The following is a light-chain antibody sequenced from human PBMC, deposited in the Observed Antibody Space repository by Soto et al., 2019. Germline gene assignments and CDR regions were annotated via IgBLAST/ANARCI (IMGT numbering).Light chain of an antibody. CDR3: CSNAVGSTYV. Sequence: QSVLTQPASVSGSPGQSITISCTGTSTDVGSHKLVSWYQQYPGNAPKLIIFEAYKRPSGVSNRFSDSKSGSTASLTISGLQADDEADYYCCSNAVGSTYVFGTGTKVTVL. J-gene: IGLJ1*01. CDR1: STDVGSHKL. V-gene: IGLV2-23*01. CDR2: EAY.